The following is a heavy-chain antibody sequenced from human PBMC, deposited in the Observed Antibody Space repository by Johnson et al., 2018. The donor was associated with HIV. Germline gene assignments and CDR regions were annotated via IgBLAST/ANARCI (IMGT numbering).Heavy chain of an antibody. CDR3: ARGRARAFDI. CDR2: ISYDGSNK. V-gene: IGHV3-30*03. J-gene: IGHJ3*02. CDR1: GFIVSTNY. Sequence: QVQLVESGGGLIQPGGSLRLSCAASGFIVSTNYMSWVRQAPGKGLEWVSVISYDGSNKYYADSVKGRFTISRDNSKNTLYLQMNSLRAEDTAVYYCARGRARAFDIWGQGTMVTVSS. D-gene: IGHD5-12*01.